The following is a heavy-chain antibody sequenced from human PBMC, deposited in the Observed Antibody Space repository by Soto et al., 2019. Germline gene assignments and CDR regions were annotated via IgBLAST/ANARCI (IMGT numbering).Heavy chain of an antibody. D-gene: IGHD3-22*01. V-gene: IGHV1-2*06. CDR3: ARPYSSSTNWFDP. Sequence: QVQLVQSGAEVKQPGASVKVSCKASGYTFTGYYMHWVRQAPGQGLEWMGRINPDSGDTIYAQKFQGGVTMTRDTSISTAYMELSRLRSDDTAVYYCARPYSSSTNWFDPWGQGTLVTVSS. CDR1: GYTFTGYY. CDR2: INPDSGDT. J-gene: IGHJ5*02.